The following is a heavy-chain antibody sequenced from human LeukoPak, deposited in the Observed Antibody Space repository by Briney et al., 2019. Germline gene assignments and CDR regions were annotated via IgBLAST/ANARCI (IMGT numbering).Heavy chain of an antibody. Sequence: SETLSLTCTVSGGSISSYHWSWIRQPPGKGLEWIGYIYYSGSTNYNPSLKSRVTISVDTSKNQFSLKLSSVTAADTAVYYCARHYSAVTPRLSGMDVWGQGTTVTVSS. D-gene: IGHD4-11*01. V-gene: IGHV4-59*08. J-gene: IGHJ6*02. CDR3: ARHYSAVTPRLSGMDV. CDR2: IYYSGST. CDR1: GGSISSYH.